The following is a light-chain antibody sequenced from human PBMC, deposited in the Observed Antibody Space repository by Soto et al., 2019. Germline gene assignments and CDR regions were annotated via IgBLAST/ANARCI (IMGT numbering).Light chain of an antibody. V-gene: IGKV1-39*01. CDR1: QTINKY. Sequence: DIQMTQSPSSLSASVGDSVAITCRASQTINKYLNWYQQKPGGAPKLLINAASNLATGVPPRFSGSGSGTDFTLTISSLQPEDFAVYFCQQSFNTPLTFGGGTKVDI. J-gene: IGKJ4*01. CDR2: AAS. CDR3: QQSFNTPLT.